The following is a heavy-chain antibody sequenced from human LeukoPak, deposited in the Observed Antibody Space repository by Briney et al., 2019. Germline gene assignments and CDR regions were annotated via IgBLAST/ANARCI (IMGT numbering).Heavy chain of an antibody. J-gene: IGHJ4*02. V-gene: IGHV4-34*10. CDR1: GGSFSGYY. CDR3: SRFSGFPHSCVQFLNY. D-gene: IGHD3-22*01. CDR2: INHSGST. Sequence: PSETLSLTCAVYGGSFSGYYWSWIRQPPGKGLEWIGEINHSGSTNYNPSLKSRVTMSVDTSRNQFFLRLSSVTAADTAGYYCSRFSGFPHSCVQFLNYWGPGTLVSVSS.